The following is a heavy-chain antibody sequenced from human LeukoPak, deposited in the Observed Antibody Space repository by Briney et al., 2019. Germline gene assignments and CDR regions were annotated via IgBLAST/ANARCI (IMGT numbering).Heavy chain of an antibody. CDR2: ISSSNSYI. J-gene: IGHJ3*02. CDR3: AREGARDSSGYYGDAFDI. D-gene: IGHD3-22*01. Sequence: GGSLRLSCAASGFTFSSYSMNWVRQAPGKGLEWVSSISSSNSYIYYADSVKGRFTISRDNAKNSVYLKMNSLRAEDKALYYCAREGARDSSGYYGDAFDIWGQGTMVTVSS. V-gene: IGHV3-21*01. CDR1: GFTFSSYS.